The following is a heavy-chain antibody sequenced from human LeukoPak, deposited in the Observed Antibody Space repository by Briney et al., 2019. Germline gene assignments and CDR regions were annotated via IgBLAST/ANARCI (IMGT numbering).Heavy chain of an antibody. CDR3: ARVIYCSGGSCYWRDWFDP. Sequence: ASVKVSCKASGYTFNSYGISWLRQAPGQGLEWMGWISAYNGNTNYAQNLQGRVTITTDTSTSTAYMELRSLRSDDTAVYYCARVIYCSGGSCYWRDWFDPWGQGTLVTVSS. D-gene: IGHD2-15*01. CDR1: GYTFNSYG. V-gene: IGHV1-18*01. CDR2: ISAYNGNT. J-gene: IGHJ5*02.